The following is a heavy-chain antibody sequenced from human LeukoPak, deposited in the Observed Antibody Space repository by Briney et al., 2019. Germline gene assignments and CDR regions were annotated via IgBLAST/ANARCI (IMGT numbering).Heavy chain of an antibody. D-gene: IGHD1-1*01. CDR3: AKVQLERRELLPNFDH. V-gene: IGHV3-30*18. CDR2: MSYDGHIT. J-gene: IGHJ4*02. Sequence: GGSLRLSCAASGFTFSSYGMHWVRQAPGKGLECVAVMSYDGHITYYADSLKGRFTISRDNSKNTLYLQMNSLRVEDTAVYYCAKVQLERRELLPNFDHWGQGTLVTVSS. CDR1: GFTFSSYG.